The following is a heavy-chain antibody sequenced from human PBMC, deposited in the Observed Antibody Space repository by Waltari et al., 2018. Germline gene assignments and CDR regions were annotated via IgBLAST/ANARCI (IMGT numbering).Heavy chain of an antibody. CDR1: ESTFTNYA. Sequence: QVQLVQSGSALTKPGASVKVSCNASESTFTNYAINRLRQAPGQGLELMGWINTNTGNPTYVQGFTGRFVFSLDTSVSTAYRQINSLKADDTAVYYCAREVVPAATIVVNWFDPWGQGTLVTVSS. V-gene: IGHV7-4-1*02. CDR2: INTNTGNP. J-gene: IGHJ5*02. D-gene: IGHD2-2*01. CDR3: AREVVPAATIVVNWFDP.